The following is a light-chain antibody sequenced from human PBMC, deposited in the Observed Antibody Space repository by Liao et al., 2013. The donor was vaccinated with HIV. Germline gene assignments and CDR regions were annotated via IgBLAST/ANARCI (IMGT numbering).Light chain of an antibody. CDR3: QAWDISTVV. J-gene: IGLJ2*01. CDR1: YLGDKY. CDR2: QDN. Sequence: SSELTQSPSVSVSPGQTASITCSGDYLGDKYASWYQHKPGQAPXLVXYQDNKRPSGIPERFSGSNSGNTATLTISGTQPMDEADYYCQAWDISTVVFGGGTKLTVL. V-gene: IGLV3-1*01.